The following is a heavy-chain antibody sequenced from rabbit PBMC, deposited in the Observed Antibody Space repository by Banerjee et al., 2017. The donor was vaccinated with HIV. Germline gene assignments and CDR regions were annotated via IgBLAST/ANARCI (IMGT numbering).Heavy chain of an antibody. CDR3: ARDLPEIIGWNFGF. D-gene: IGHD1-1*01. V-gene: IGHV1S45*01. CDR1: GFSFSNKAV. CDR2: INVVTGKA. J-gene: IGHJ3*01. Sequence: QEQLVESGGGLVQPEGSLTLTCTASGFSFSNKAVMCWVRQAPGKGLEWIACINVVTGKAVYASGVKGRFTFSRASSTTVFLQMTSLTAADTATYFCARDLPEIIGWNFGFWGPGTLVTVS.